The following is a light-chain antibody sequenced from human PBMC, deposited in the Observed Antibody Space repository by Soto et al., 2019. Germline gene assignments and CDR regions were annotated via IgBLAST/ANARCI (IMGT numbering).Light chain of an antibody. CDR3: QQYYSSPQT. J-gene: IGKJ1*01. Sequence: DIVMTQSPDSLAVSLGERATINCKSSQSVLHSPNNKNYLAWYQQKSGQPPKLLIYWASTRESGVPDRFSGSGSGTEFTLTISSLQAEDVAVYYCQQYYSSPQTFGQGTKVEIK. CDR2: WAS. V-gene: IGKV4-1*01. CDR1: QSVLHSPNNKNY.